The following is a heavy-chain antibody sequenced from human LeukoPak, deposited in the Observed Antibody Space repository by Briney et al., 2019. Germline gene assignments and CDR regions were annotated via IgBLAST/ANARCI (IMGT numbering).Heavy chain of an antibody. V-gene: IGHV3-23*01. J-gene: IGHJ4*02. CDR1: GFTFSSYA. CDR3: AKETRGDYSGGWSFFDY. Sequence: GGSLRLSCAASGFTFSSYAMSWVRQAPGKGLEWVSAISGSGGSTYYADSVKGRFTISRDNSKNTLYLQMNSLRAEDTAVYYCAKETRGDYSGGWSFFDYGGQGTLVTVSS. CDR2: ISGSGGST. D-gene: IGHD6-19*01.